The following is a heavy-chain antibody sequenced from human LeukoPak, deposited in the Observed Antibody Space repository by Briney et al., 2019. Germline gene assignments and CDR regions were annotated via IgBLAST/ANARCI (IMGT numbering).Heavy chain of an antibody. CDR2: IKRDGSEK. V-gene: IGHV3-7*01. CDR1: GFTFSSYW. D-gene: IGHD6-6*01. J-gene: IGHJ4*02. Sequence: GGSLRLSCAASGFTFSSYWMSWVRQAPGKGLEWVANIKRDGSEKYYLDSVKGRFTISRDNAENSLYLQMNSLRAEDTAVYYCASPAKYSDTWYFDYWGQGTLVTVSS. CDR3: ASPAKYSDTWYFDY.